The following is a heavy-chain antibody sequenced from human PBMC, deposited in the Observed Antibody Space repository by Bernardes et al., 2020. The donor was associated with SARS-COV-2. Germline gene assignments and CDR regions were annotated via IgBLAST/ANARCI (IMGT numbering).Heavy chain of an antibody. CDR2: IYHSGYT. J-gene: IGHJ5*02. CDR3: VRHLSDMMEGLWFDP. V-gene: IGHV4-30-4*01. D-gene: IGHD2-15*01. Sequence: SETLSLTRTVSGGSITSGDYYWSWIRQPPGKGLEWIGFIYHSGYTSYNPSLKSRISMSIDTSKNQFSLRLASVIAADTAVYYCVRHLSDMMEGLWFDPWGQGTRVTVSS. CDR1: GGSITSGDYY.